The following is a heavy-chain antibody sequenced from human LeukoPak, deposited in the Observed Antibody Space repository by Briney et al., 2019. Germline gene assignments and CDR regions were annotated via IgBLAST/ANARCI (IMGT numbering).Heavy chain of an antibody. D-gene: IGHD6-13*01. V-gene: IGHV1-2*06. CDR3: ARVPRIAAAGTGGHNWFDP. CDR2: INPNSGGT. CDR1: GYTFTGYY. Sequence: ASVKVSCKASGYTFTGYYMHWVRQAPGQGLEWMGRINPNSGGTNYAQKFQGRVTMTRDTSISTAYMELSRLRSDDTAAYYCARVPRIAAAGTGGHNWFDPWGQGTLVTVSS. J-gene: IGHJ5*02.